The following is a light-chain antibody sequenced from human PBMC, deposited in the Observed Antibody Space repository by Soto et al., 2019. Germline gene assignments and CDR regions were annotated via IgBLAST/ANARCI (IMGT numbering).Light chain of an antibody. Sequence: DIQMTQSPSTLSASVGDRVTITCRASQSMSYWLAWYQQKPGKAPKLLIYKATNLEAGVPSRFSGSGSGTEFTLTISSRQPDDSATYYCQQYNNYWGLTFGGGTRVEIK. J-gene: IGKJ4*01. CDR2: KAT. CDR3: QQYNNYWGLT. CDR1: QSMSYW. V-gene: IGKV1-5*03.